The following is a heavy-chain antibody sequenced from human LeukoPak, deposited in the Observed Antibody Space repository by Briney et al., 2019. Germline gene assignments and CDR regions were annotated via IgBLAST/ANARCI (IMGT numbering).Heavy chain of an antibody. V-gene: IGHV4-31*03. J-gene: IGHJ4*02. CDR1: GGSISSGGYY. CDR2: IYYSGST. CDR3: ARRYYYNLGSFPFDF. D-gene: IGHD3-10*01. Sequence: SETLSLTCTVSGGSISSGGYYWSWIRQHPGKGLEWIGYIYYSGSTYYNPSLKSRVTISVDTSKNQFSLKLSSVTAADTAVYYCARRYYYNLGSFPFDFWGQGTLVTVSS.